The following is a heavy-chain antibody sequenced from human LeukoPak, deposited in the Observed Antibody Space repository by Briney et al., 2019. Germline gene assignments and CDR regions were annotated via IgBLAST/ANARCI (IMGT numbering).Heavy chain of an antibody. CDR1: GYTFTSYD. V-gene: IGHV1-8*03. D-gene: IGHD6-19*01. J-gene: IGHJ5*02. CDR3: ARDHLSGYSSGWYLGGHNWFDP. Sequence: ASVKVSCKASGYTFTSYDINWVRQATGQGLEWMGWMNPNSGNTGYAQKFQGRVTITRNTSISTAYMELSSLRSEDTAVYYCARDHLSGYSSGWYLGGHNWFDPWGQGTLVTVSS. CDR2: MNPNSGNT.